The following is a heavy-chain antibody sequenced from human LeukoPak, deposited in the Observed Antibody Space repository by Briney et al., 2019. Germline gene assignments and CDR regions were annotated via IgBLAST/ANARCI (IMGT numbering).Heavy chain of an antibody. CDR3: ARLYYYDSSGYYPDY. CDR1: GYSFTSYW. V-gene: IGHV5-51*01. J-gene: IGHJ4*02. CDR2: IYPGDSDT. D-gene: IGHD3-22*01. Sequence: KSGESLKISCKGSGYSFTSYWIGWVRQMPGKGLEWMGIIYPGDSDTRYSPSFQGQVTISPDKSISTAYLQWSSLKASDTAMYSCARLYYYDSSGYYPDYWGQGTLVTVSS.